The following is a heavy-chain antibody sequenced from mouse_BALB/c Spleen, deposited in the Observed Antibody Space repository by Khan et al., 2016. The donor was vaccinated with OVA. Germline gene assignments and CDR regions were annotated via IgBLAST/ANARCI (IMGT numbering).Heavy chain of an antibody. CDR1: GFTFSTYG. V-gene: IGHV5-6*01. CDR2: ISSGGSYT. CDR3: ARLAYYNDSEGFAY. J-gene: IGHJ3*01. Sequence: EVMLVESGGDLVKPEGSLKLSCAASGFTFSTYGMSWVRQTPDKRLEWVATISSGGSYTYYPDSVQGRFTISRDNAKNTLYLQMSSLKSEDTAMFYCARLAYYNDSEGFAYWGQGTLVTVSA. D-gene: IGHD1-1*01.